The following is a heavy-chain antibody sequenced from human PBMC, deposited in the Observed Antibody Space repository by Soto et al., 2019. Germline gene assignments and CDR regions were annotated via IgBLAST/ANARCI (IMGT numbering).Heavy chain of an antibody. D-gene: IGHD2-2*01. CDR1: GDAISRGGYY. CDR2: SYFSGNT. Sequence: PSETLSLTCTVSGDAISRGGYYWGWIRQHPGKGLQWLGYSYFSGNTYYSPSFRGRITISVDMSENQFSLKLTSATAADPAVYFCVRCREYAGSSPGGWWFDSWGQGTLVTVSS. J-gene: IGHJ5*01. V-gene: IGHV4-31*03. CDR3: VRCREYAGSSPGGWWFDS.